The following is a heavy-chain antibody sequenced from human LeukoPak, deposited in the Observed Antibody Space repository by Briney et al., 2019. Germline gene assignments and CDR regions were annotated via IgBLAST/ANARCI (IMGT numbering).Heavy chain of an antibody. V-gene: IGHV3-23*01. CDR3: AKEYCSGGSCYPGFDY. D-gene: IGHD2-15*01. J-gene: IGHJ4*02. CDR1: GFTFSSYA. CDR2: ISGSGGST. Sequence: GGSLRLSCAASGFTFSSYAMSWVRQAPGKGLEWVSAISGSGGSTYYADSVKGRFTISRGNSKNTLYLQMNSLRAEDTAVYYCAKEYCSGGSCYPGFDYWGQGTLVTVSS.